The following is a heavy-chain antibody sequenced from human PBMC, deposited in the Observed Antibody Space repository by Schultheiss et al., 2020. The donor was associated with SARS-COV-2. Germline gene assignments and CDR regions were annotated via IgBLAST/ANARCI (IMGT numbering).Heavy chain of an antibody. CDR3: ARDGAWGYSGYDGRGFDY. CDR1: GFTFDDYA. Sequence: GGSLRLSCAASGFTFDDYAMHWVRQAPGKGLEWVSGISWNSGSIGYADSVKGRFTISRDNAKNSLYLQMNSLRAEDTAVYYCARDGAWGYSGYDGRGFDYWGQGTLVTVSS. J-gene: IGHJ4*02. D-gene: IGHD5-12*01. CDR2: ISWNSGSI. V-gene: IGHV3-9*01.